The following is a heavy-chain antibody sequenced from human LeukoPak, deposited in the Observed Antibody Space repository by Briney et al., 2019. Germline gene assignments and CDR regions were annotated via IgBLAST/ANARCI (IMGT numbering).Heavy chain of an antibody. V-gene: IGHV4-38-2*02. CDR3: ASGSSSSRIPYYYYYYMDV. J-gene: IGHJ6*03. Sequence: SETLSLTCTVSGYSISSGYYWGLIRQPPGKGLEWIGSIYHSGSNYYNPSLKSRLTISVDTSKNQFSLKLGSVTAAHTAVYYCASGSSSSRIPYYYYYYMDVWGKGTTVTVSS. CDR1: GYSISSGYY. D-gene: IGHD6-6*01. CDR2: IYHSGSN.